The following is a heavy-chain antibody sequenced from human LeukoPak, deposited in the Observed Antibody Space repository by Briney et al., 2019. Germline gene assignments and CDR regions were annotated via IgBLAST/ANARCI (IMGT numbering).Heavy chain of an antibody. Sequence: GGSLRLSCAASGFTVSSNYMSWVRQAPGKGLEWVSVIYSGGSTYYADSVKGRFTISRDNSKNTLYLQMNSLRAEDTAVYYCAKDPGYYGSGNYYNFDYWGQGTLVTVSS. J-gene: IGHJ4*02. CDR1: GFTVSSNY. D-gene: IGHD3-10*01. CDR3: AKDPGYYGSGNYYNFDY. CDR2: IYSGGST. V-gene: IGHV3-53*01.